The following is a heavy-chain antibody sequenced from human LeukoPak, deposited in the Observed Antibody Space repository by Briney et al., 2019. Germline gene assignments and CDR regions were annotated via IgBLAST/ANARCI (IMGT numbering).Heavy chain of an antibody. CDR3: ARAQDSYGYDPDY. V-gene: IGHV1-69*04. D-gene: IGHD5-18*01. J-gene: IGHJ4*02. CDR2: IIPIFGIA. Sequence: ASVKVSCKASGGTFSSYAISWVRQAPGQGLEWMGRIIPIFGIANYAQKFQGRVMITADKSTSTAYMELSSLRSEDTAVYYCARAQDSYGYDPDYWGQGTLVTVSS. CDR1: GGTFSSYA.